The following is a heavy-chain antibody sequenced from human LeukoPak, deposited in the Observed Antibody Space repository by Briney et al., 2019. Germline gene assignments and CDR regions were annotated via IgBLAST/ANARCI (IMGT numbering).Heavy chain of an antibody. CDR3: ARRAAVTGIDY. CDR2: IYPGDSDT. J-gene: IGHJ4*02. D-gene: IGHD6-19*01. Sequence: GESLKISCKGSGSIFTSYWIGWVRQLPGKGLEWMGIIYPGDSDTRYSPSFQGQVTISADKSISTAYLQWSSLRASDTAMYYCARRAAVTGIDYWGQGTLVTVSS. V-gene: IGHV5-51*01. CDR1: GSIFTSYW.